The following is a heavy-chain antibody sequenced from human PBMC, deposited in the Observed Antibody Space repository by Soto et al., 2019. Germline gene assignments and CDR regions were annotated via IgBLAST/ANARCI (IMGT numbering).Heavy chain of an antibody. V-gene: IGHV3-23*01. CDR3: AKGGTGYYYDSSGYLDY. CDR2: ISGSGGST. J-gene: IGHJ4*02. CDR1: RFTFSSYA. D-gene: IGHD3-22*01. Sequence: EVQLLESGGGLVQPGGSLRLSCAASRFTFSSYAMSWVRQAPGKGLEWVSAISGSGGSTYYADSVKGRFTISRDNYKNTLYLQMNSQRAEDTAVYYCAKGGTGYYYDSSGYLDYWGQGTLVTVSS.